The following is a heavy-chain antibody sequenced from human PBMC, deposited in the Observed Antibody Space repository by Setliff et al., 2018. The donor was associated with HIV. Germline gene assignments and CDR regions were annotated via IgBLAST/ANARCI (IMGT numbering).Heavy chain of an antibody. J-gene: IGHJ4*02. V-gene: IGHV3-11*06. CDR2: ITGSSSYT. CDR3: ARAVHSGWYYFDY. D-gene: IGHD6-19*01. Sequence: GGSLRLSCAASGITFRNAWMSWVRQAPGKGLEWVSYITGSSSYTNYADSLKGRFTISRDNAKNSLYLQMNSLRAEDTAVYYCARAVHSGWYYFDYWGQGTLVTVSS. CDR1: GITFRNAW.